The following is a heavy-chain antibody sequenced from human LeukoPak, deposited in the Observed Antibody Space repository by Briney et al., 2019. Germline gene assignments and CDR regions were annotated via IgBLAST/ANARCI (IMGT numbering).Heavy chain of an antibody. CDR1: GGSISSYY. V-gene: IGHV4-59*01. CDR3: AEVHVAAAGMGWFDP. CDR2: IYYNGNT. D-gene: IGHD6-13*01. Sequence: SETLSLTCTVSGGSISSYYWSWIRQPPGQGLEWIGFIYYNGNTNYNPSLKSRVTISIDTSRNQFSLKLNSVAAADTAVYFCAEVHVAAAGMGWFDPWGQGTLVTVSS. J-gene: IGHJ5*02.